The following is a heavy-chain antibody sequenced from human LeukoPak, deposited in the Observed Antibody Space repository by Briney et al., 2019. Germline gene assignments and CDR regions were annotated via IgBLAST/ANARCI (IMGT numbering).Heavy chain of an antibody. Sequence: ASVKVSCKASGGTFSSYAISWARQAPGQGLEWMGWMSPNSGDTGYAQKFQDRVTMTRNTSISTAYMELSSLRSDDTAVYYCARGPPNWGYDYWGPGTLVTVSS. CDR3: ARGPPNWGYDY. V-gene: IGHV1-8*02. D-gene: IGHD7-27*01. J-gene: IGHJ4*02. CDR2: MSPNSGDT. CDR1: GGTFSSYA.